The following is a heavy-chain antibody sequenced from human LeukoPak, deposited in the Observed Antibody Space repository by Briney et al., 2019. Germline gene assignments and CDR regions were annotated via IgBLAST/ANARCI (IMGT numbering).Heavy chain of an antibody. V-gene: IGHV3-7*03. CDR2: TKEDGGVK. CDR1: GFSFRSYW. Sequence: GGSLRLSCAASGFSFRSYWMSWVRQAPGKGLEWVANTKEDGGVKYYVDSVKGRFTISRDNAKNSLYLQMSSLRAEDTAIYYCARGTHDWYGVDYWGPGTLVTVSS. D-gene: IGHD3-9*01. J-gene: IGHJ4*02. CDR3: ARGTHDWYGVDY.